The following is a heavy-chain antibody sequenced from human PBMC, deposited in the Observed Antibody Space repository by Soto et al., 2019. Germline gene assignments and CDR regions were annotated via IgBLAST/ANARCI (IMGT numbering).Heavy chain of an antibody. CDR1: GFTFSSYA. Sequence: GGSLRLSCAASGFTFSSYAMHWVRQAPGKGLEWVAVISYDGSNKYYADSVKGRFTISRDNSKNTLYLQMNSLRAEGTAVYYCATDLITAARGEYFDYWGQGTLVTVSS. J-gene: IGHJ4*02. CDR3: ATDLITAARGEYFDY. V-gene: IGHV3-30-3*01. CDR2: ISYDGSNK. D-gene: IGHD2-2*01.